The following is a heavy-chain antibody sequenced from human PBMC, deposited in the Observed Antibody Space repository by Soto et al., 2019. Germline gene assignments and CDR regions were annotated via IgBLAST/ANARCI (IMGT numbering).Heavy chain of an antibody. Sequence: SENLSLTCTVSGVSINSGDYYWSWIRQPPGKGLEWIGYIYYSGSTYYNPSLKSRATLSLDTSKNQFSLRLTSVTAADTAVFYCARCPPDRFDTWGPGTLVTVSS. CDR3: ARCPPDRFDT. CDR1: GVSINSGDYY. J-gene: IGHJ5*02. CDR2: IYYSGST. V-gene: IGHV4-30-4*01.